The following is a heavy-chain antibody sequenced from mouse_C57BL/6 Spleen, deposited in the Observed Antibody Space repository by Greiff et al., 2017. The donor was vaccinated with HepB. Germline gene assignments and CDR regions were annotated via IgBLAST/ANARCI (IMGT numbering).Heavy chain of an antibody. J-gene: IGHJ2*01. CDR3: ARQSTVVAFDY. D-gene: IGHD1-1*01. Sequence: EVMLVESGGDLVKPGGSLKLSCAASGFTFSSYGMSWVRQTPDKRLEWVATISSGGSYTYYPDSVKGRFTISRDNAKNTLYLQMSSLKSEDTAMYYCARQSTVVAFDYWGQGTTLTVSS. CDR1: GFTFSSYG. V-gene: IGHV5-6*01. CDR2: ISSGGSYT.